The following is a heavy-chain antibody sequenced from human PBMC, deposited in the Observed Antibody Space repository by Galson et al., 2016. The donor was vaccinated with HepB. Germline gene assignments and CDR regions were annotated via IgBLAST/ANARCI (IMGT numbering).Heavy chain of an antibody. CDR3: AKKRDGQHLACEN. Sequence: SVKVSCKASGYSFNDYHIHWVRQAPGQGLEWMGYIDPDTGGTNYAQRFQGRVTVPRDTSTNTAYMELRSLKSDDSAVYYCAKKRDGQHLACENWGQGTPVTVSS. CDR1: GYSFNDYH. V-gene: IGHV1-2*02. J-gene: IGHJ4*02. CDR2: IDPDTGGT. D-gene: IGHD6-13*01.